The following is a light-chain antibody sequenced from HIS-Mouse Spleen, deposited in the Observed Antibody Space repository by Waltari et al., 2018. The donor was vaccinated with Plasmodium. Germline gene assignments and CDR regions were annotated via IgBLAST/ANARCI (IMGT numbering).Light chain of an antibody. CDR2: GAS. Sequence: EIVMTQSPATLSVSPGERAPSPGRASQSVSSNLAGYQQKPGQAPRLLIYGASTRATGIPARFSGSGSGTEFTLTISSLQSEDFAVYYCQQYNNWSFTFGPGTKVDIK. J-gene: IGKJ3*01. CDR3: QQYNNWSFT. CDR1: QSVSSN. V-gene: IGKV3-15*01.